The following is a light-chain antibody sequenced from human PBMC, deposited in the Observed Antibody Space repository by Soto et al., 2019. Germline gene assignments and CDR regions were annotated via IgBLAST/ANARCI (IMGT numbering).Light chain of an antibody. CDR2: EVT. J-gene: IGLJ1*01. Sequence: QSALTQPPSASGSPGQSVTISCTGTSNDVGGYNYVSWYQQHPGKAPKLMIYEVTKRPSGVPDRFSGSKSGNTASLTVSGLQAEVEADYYCSSYAGSYRVFGTGTKLTVL. V-gene: IGLV2-8*01. CDR1: SNDVGGYNY. CDR3: SSYAGSYRV.